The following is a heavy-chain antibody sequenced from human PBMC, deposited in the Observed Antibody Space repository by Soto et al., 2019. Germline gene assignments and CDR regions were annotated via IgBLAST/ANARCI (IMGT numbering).Heavy chain of an antibody. V-gene: IGHV3-9*01. Sequence: GGSLRLSCAASGFAFDDYAMHWVRQAPGKGLEWVSGISWESDIIGYADSVKGRFTISRDNSKNSLYLQMNSLRAEDTALYFCARVPTRGFRYAHVYFDYWGQGGLVTVSS. J-gene: IGHJ4*02. CDR3: ARVPTRGFRYAHVYFDY. CDR2: ISWESDII. D-gene: IGHD2-2*01. CDR1: GFAFDDYA.